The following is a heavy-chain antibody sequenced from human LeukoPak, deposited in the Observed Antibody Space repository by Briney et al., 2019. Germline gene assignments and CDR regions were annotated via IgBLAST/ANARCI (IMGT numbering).Heavy chain of an antibody. J-gene: IGHJ4*02. D-gene: IGHD1-26*01. CDR3: GSGDASAYYQSIDY. V-gene: IGHV3-33*01. Sequence: GTSLRLSCAASGFTFSNNGMHWVRQAPDKGLEWLALIWFDGSNKYYADSVKGRFTISRDNSKKTLYLQMNSLRAEDTAVYYCGSGDASAYYQSIDYWGQGTLVTVSS. CDR2: IWFDGSNK. CDR1: GFTFSNNG.